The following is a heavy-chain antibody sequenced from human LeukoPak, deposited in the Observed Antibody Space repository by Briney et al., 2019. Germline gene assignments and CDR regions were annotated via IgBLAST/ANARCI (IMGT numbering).Heavy chain of an antibody. CDR2: ISGSGGSA. V-gene: IGHV3-23*01. J-gene: IGHJ4*02. CDR1: GFTFSSYA. D-gene: IGHD3-9*01. Sequence: PGGSLRLSCAASGFTFSSYAMSWVRQAPGKGLEWVSAISGSGGSAYYADSVKGRFTISRDNSKNTLYLQMNSLRAEDTAVYYCAKDPYDTPYYFDYWGQGTLVTISS. CDR3: AKDPYDTPYYFDY.